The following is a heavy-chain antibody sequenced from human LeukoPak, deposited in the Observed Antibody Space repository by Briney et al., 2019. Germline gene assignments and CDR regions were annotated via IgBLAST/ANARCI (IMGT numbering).Heavy chain of an antibody. CDR1: GGSVSSGSYY. CDR3: ATDRNYYVP. Sequence: PSETLSLTCTVSGGSVSSGSYYWSWVRQAPGKGLEWVSAISGSGGSTYYADSVKGRFTISRDNSKNTLYLQMNSLRAEDTAVYYCATDRNYYVPWGQGTLVTVSS. D-gene: IGHD3-10*02. CDR2: ISGSGGST. J-gene: IGHJ5*02. V-gene: IGHV3-23*01.